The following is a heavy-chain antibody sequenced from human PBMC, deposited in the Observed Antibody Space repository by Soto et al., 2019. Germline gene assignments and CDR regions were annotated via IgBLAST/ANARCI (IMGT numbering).Heavy chain of an antibody. CDR1: GFTFSRYA. D-gene: IGHD3-3*01. V-gene: IGHV3-23*01. J-gene: IGHJ6*02. CDR3: ARYYDSWSGHFMGPETPHFGMAV. Sequence: GGSLRLPCTVFGFTFSRYAMNWVRPDPGKGLESVSGVSSSGDNTYYADSVKGRFTISRDNSKNTLYLQMNSLRAEDTGVYFCARYYDSWSGHFMGPETPHFGMAVWGQGTSVTGSS. CDR2: VSSSGDNT.